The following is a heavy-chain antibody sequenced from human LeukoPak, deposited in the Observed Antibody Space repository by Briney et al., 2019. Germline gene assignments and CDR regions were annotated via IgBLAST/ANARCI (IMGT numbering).Heavy chain of an antibody. V-gene: IGHV5-51*01. Sequence: GESLKISCKGSGYNFTTYWIGWVRQMAGKGLEWMGIIHPGDSDTRYSPSFQGQVTISADKSISTAYLQWSSLKASDTAMYYCARQMRSSSSLYYYYYYYMDVWGKGTTVTVSS. J-gene: IGHJ6*03. CDR1: GYNFTTYW. CDR2: IHPGDSDT. CDR3: ARQMRSSSSLYYYYYYYMDV. D-gene: IGHD6-6*01.